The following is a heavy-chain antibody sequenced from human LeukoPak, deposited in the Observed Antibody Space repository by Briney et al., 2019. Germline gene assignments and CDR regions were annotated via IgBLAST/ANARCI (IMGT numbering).Heavy chain of an antibody. CDR3: ARVGSVTNFGVVSYYFDY. CDR1: GYSFDYYW. D-gene: IGHD3-3*01. V-gene: IGHV5-51*01. J-gene: IGHJ4*02. CDR2: IYPDDSDS. Sequence: GESLKISCKASGYSFDYYWIAWVRQMPGKGLEWMGIIYPDDSDSTYSPSFQGQVTISVDKSINTAYLQWSSLKASNTAIYYCARVGSVTNFGVVSYYFDYWGQGTLVTFSS.